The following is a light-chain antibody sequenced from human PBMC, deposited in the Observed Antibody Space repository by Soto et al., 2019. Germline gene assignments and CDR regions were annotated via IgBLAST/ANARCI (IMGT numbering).Light chain of an antibody. Sequence: QMTQSPSSLSASVGDRVTITCRASHSVGTSLNWYQQTPGKAPRLLIFGASGLQSGVPTRFSGSGSGTDFTLTISSLQPEDFATYFCQQSYGSPTFGGGIRVEIK. V-gene: IGKV1-39*01. CDR1: HSVGTS. J-gene: IGKJ4*01. CDR3: QQSYGSPT. CDR2: GAS.